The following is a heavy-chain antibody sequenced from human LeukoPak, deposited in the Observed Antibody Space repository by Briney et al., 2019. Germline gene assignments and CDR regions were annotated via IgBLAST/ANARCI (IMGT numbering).Heavy chain of an antibody. J-gene: IGHJ5*02. Sequence: PSETLSLTCAVYGGSFSGYYWSWIRQPPGKGLEWIGEIYHSGSTNYNPSLKSRVTISVDTSKNQFSLKLSSVTAADTAVYYCARNPRRKQWLVHNWFDPWGQGTLVTVSS. CDR2: IYHSGST. D-gene: IGHD6-19*01. CDR3: ARNPRRKQWLVHNWFDP. V-gene: IGHV4-34*01. CDR1: GGSFSGYY.